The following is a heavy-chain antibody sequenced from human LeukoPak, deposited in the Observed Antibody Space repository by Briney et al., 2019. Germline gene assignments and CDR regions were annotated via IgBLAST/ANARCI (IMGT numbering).Heavy chain of an antibody. D-gene: IGHD1-26*01. Sequence: SQTLSLTCTVSGGSISSGGYYWSWIRQHPGKGLEWIGEINHSGSTNYNPSLKSRVTISVDTSKNQFSLKLSSVTAADTAVYYCARGSGSYSFYYYYYYMDVWGKGTTVTVSS. CDR3: ARGSGSYSFYYYYYYMDV. CDR2: INHSGST. J-gene: IGHJ6*03. V-gene: IGHV4-31*03. CDR1: GGSISSGGYY.